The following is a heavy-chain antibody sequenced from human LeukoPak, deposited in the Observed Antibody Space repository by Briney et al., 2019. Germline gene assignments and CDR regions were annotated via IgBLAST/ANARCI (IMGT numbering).Heavy chain of an antibody. Sequence: SETLSLTCTVSGGSISSGDYYWSWIRQPPGKGLEWIGYIYYSGSTYYNPSLKSRVTISVDTSKNLFSLKLSSVTAADTAVYYCARTELRRGYSGYYDYWGQGTLVTVSS. CDR3: ARTELRRGYSGYYDY. CDR2: IYYSGST. CDR1: GGSISSGDYY. J-gene: IGHJ4*02. D-gene: IGHD5-12*01. V-gene: IGHV4-30-4*08.